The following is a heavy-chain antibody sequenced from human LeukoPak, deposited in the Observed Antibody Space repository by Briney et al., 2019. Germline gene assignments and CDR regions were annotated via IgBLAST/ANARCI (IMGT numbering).Heavy chain of an antibody. Sequence: SETLSLTCAVSGYSISSSNWWGWIRQPPGKGLEWIGYIYYSGSTYYNPSLKSRVTMSVDTSKNQFSLELSSVTAVDTAVYYCARCESGVFDIWGQGTMVTVSS. CDR2: IYYSGST. V-gene: IGHV4-28*01. J-gene: IGHJ3*02. CDR1: GYSISSSNW. D-gene: IGHD3-10*01. CDR3: ARCESGVFDI.